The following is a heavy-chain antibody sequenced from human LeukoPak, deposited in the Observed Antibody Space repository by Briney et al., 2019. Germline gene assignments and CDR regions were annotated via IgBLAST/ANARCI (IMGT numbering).Heavy chain of an antibody. V-gene: IGHV3-9*01. CDR2: ISWNSGSI. D-gene: IGHD3-10*01. J-gene: IGHJ3*02. Sequence: GGSLRLSCAASGFTFDDYAMHWVRQAPGKGLEWVSGISWNSGSIGYADSVKGRFTISRDNAKNSLYLQMNSLRAEDTALYYCAKDINCYGSGSYYSDAFDIWGQGTMVTVSS. CDR3: AKDINCYGSGSYYSDAFDI. CDR1: GFTFDDYA.